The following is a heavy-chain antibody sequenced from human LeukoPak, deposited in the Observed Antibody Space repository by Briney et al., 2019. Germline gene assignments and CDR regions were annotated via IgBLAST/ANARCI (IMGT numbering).Heavy chain of an antibody. Sequence: GASLKISCKGSGYSFTSYWIGCVRQMPGKGLEWMGIIYPGDSDTRYSPSFQGQVTTSADKSIITAYLQWSSLKASVTALYSSGIAARPYNWFDPWGQGTLVTVSS. CDR3: GIAARPYNWFDP. J-gene: IGHJ5*02. CDR2: IYPGDSDT. CDR1: GYSFTSYW. D-gene: IGHD6-6*01. V-gene: IGHV5-51*01.